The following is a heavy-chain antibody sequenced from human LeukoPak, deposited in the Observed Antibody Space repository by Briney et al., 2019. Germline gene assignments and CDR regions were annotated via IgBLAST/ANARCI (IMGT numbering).Heavy chain of an antibody. CDR2: IYYYGST. D-gene: IGHD3-10*01. J-gene: IGHJ4*02. Sequence: SETLSLTCTVSNGFISTSGFYWGWIRQPPGKGLEWIGKIYYYGSTYYNPSLKSRATISLDMSKNRFSLKLSSVTAADTAVYYCARSSWFGEFFDYWGQGTLVTVSS. CDR1: NGFISTSGFY. CDR3: ARSSWFGEFFDY. V-gene: IGHV4-39*02.